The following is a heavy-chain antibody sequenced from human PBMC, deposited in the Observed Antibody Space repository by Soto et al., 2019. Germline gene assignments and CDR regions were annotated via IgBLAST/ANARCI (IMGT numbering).Heavy chain of an antibody. Sequence: SETLSLTCAVYGGSFSGYYWSWIRQPPGKGLEWIGEINHSGSTNYNPSLKSRVTISVDTSKNQFSLKLSSVAAADTAVYYCALYCSGGSCYSGTFDYWGQGTLVTVSS. CDR3: ALYCSGGSCYSGTFDY. V-gene: IGHV4-34*01. J-gene: IGHJ4*02. D-gene: IGHD2-15*01. CDR2: INHSGST. CDR1: GGSFSGYY.